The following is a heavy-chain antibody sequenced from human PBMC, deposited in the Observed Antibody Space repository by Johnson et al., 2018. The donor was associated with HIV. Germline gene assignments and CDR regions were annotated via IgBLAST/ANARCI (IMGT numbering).Heavy chain of an antibody. CDR2: INSDGSST. CDR3: ARGSRYTYDNDDAYLLHAFDF. Sequence: VQLVESGGGLVQPGRSLRLSCAASGFTFDDYGMSWVRQAPGKVLEWVSGINSDGSSTSYADSVKGRFTISRDNAKNSLYLQMNSLRAEDTAVYYCARGSRYTYDNDDAYLLHAFDFWGQGTMVTVSS. CDR1: GFTFDDYG. D-gene: IGHD3-22*01. J-gene: IGHJ3*01. V-gene: IGHV3-20*04.